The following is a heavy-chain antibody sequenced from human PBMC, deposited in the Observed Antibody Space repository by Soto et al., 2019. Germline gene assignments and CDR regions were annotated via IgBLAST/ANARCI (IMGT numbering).Heavy chain of an antibody. Sequence: PSQTHPLPYTVSGGYISNSSCCWGWIRQPPGKGLEWIGSIYYSGSTYYNPSLKSRVTISVDTSKNQFSLKLSSVTAADTAVYYCARHLRRYCSSTSCQDYYMDVWGKGTTVTVSS. CDR2: IYYSGST. D-gene: IGHD2-2*01. V-gene: IGHV4-39*01. CDR3: ARHLRRYCSSTSCQDYYMDV. J-gene: IGHJ6*03. CDR1: GGYISNSSCC.